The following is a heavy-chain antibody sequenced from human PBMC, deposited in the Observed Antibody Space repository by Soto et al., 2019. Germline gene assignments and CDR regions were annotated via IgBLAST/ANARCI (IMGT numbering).Heavy chain of an antibody. Sequence: TLSVTWTVAGGSMSSGDYYWSWIRQPRVKGLEWIGYIYYSGSTYYNPSLKSRVTISVDTSKNQFSLKLSSVTAADTAVYYCARGGSITIFGVVIFDYWGQGTLVTVSS. CDR1: GGSMSSGDYY. CDR2: IYYSGST. J-gene: IGHJ4*02. V-gene: IGHV4-30-4*01. CDR3: ARGGSITIFGVVIFDY. D-gene: IGHD3-3*01.